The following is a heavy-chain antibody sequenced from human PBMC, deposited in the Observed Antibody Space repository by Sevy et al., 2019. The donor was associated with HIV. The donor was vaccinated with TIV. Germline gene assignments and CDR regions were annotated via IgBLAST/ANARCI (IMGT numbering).Heavy chain of an antibody. CDR3: ARHGIFGVTYSFDY. D-gene: IGHD3-3*01. CDR1: GYSISRGYH. V-gene: IGHV4-38-2*01. Sequence: SETLSLTCAVSGYSISRGYHWGWIRQPPGKGLEWIGGIDQSGNAYYNPSLRSRVTIAVDTSKNQFALYVRTVTATDTAVYYCARHGIFGVTYSFDYWGRGTLVTVSS. CDR2: IDQSGNA. J-gene: IGHJ4*01.